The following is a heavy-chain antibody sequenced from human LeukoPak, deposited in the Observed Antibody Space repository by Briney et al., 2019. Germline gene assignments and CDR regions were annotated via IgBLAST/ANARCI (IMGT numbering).Heavy chain of an antibody. J-gene: IGHJ4*02. Sequence: SETLSLTCTVSGGSISNSIYYWGWIRQSSGKGLEWIGSIYYNGSTNYNPSLKSRVTISIDTSKNQFSLKLRSVTTAADTAVYYCARMYSGYDLDYWGQGTLVTASS. CDR1: GGSISNSIYY. V-gene: IGHV4-39*07. D-gene: IGHD5-12*01. CDR3: ARMYSGYDLDY. CDR2: IYYNGST.